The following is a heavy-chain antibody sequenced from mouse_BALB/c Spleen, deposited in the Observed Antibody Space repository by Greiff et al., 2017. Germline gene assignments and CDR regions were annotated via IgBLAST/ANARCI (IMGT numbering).Heavy chain of an antibody. CDR3: ARSPGSSLYWYFDV. Sequence: EVQGVESGGGLVQPGGSRKLSCAASGFTFSSFGMHWVRQAPEKGLEWVAYISSGSSTIYYADTVKGRFTISRDNPKNTLFLQMTSLRSEDTAMYYCARSPGSSLYWYFDVWGAGTTVTVSS. D-gene: IGHD1-1*01. CDR1: GFTFSSFG. CDR2: ISSGSSTI. V-gene: IGHV5-17*02. J-gene: IGHJ1*01.